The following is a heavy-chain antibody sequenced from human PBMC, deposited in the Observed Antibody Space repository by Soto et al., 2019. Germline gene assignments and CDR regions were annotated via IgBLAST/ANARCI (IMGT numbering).Heavy chain of an antibody. CDR3: ARVSAAGTGSEYFQH. CDR1: GGSITSGDYY. Sequence: QVQLQESGPGLVKPSQTLSLTCTVSGGSITSGDYYWSWIRQPPGKALGWIGYIYYSGSTYYNPSLKSRVTISVDTSKNQFSLKLSSVTAADTAVYYCARVSAAGTGSEYFQHWGQGTLVTVSS. V-gene: IGHV4-30-4*01. CDR2: IYYSGST. D-gene: IGHD6-13*01. J-gene: IGHJ1*01.